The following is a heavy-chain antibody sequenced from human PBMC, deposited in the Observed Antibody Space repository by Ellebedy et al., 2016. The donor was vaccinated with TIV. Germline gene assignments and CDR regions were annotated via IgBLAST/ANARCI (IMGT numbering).Heavy chain of an antibody. J-gene: IGHJ6*02. CDR3: ARSHSWYGVPYYGMDV. V-gene: IGHV3-7*03. D-gene: IGHD6-13*01. CDR1: GFTFSSYW. Sequence: PGGSLRLSCVASGFTFSSYWMSWVRQAPGKGLEWVANIKQDGSEKYYVDSVKGRFTISRDNAKNSLYLQMNSLRAEDTAVYYCARSHSWYGVPYYGMDVWGQGTTVTVSS. CDR2: IKQDGSEK.